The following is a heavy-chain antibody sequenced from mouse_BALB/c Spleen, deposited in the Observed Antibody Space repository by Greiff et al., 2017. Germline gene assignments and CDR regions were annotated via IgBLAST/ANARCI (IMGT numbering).Heavy chain of an antibody. J-gene: IGHJ3*01. CDR3: VNGAWFAY. Sequence: EVKLMESGGGLVQPKGSLKLSCAASGFTFTTYAMNWVRQAPGKGLEWVARIRSKSNNYATYYADSVKDRFTISRDDSQSMLYLQMNNLKTEDTAMYYCVNGAWFAYWGQGTLVTVSA. CDR1: GFTFTTYA. V-gene: IGHV10-1*02. CDR2: IRSKSNNYAT.